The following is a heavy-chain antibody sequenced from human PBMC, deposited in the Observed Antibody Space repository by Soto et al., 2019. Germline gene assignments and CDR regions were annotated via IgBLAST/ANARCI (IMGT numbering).Heavy chain of an antibody. CDR2: IIPIFGTA. J-gene: IGHJ6*02. Sequence: QVQLVQSGAEVKKPGSSVKASCKASGGTFSTYAISWVRQAPGQGLEWMGGIIPIFGTADYAQKFQGRVTITADESTSTAYMELSSLRSQDTAVYYCARHPGRPYYYYGMDVWGQGTTVTVSS. CDR3: ARHPGRPYYYYGMDV. CDR1: GGTFSTYA. D-gene: IGHD2-15*01. V-gene: IGHV1-69*12.